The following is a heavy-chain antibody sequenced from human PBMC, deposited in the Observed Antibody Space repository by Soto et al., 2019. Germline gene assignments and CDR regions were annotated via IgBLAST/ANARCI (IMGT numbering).Heavy chain of an antibody. D-gene: IGHD3-10*01. CDR3: AIHTLHGSGSYYNPH. CDR2: TRNKANSYTT. Sequence: GGSLRLSCAASGFTFSDHYMDWVRQAPGKGLEWVGRTRNKANSYTTEYAASVKGRFTISRDDSKNSLYLQMNSLKTEDTAVYYCAIHTLHGSGSYYNPHWGQGTLVTVSS. J-gene: IGHJ4*02. V-gene: IGHV3-72*01. CDR1: GFTFSDHY.